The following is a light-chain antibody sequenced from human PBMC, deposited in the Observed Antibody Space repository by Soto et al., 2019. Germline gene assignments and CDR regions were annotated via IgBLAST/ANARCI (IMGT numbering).Light chain of an antibody. CDR1: QSISSW. CDR2: DAS. J-gene: IGKJ1*01. V-gene: IGKV1-5*01. CDR3: QQYNSPWM. Sequence: DIQMTQSPSTLSASVGDRVTITCRASQSISSWLAWYQQKPGKAPKLLIYDASSFESGVPSRFSGSGSGTEFTLTISSLQPDDFATYYCQQYNSPWMFGQGTKVEIK.